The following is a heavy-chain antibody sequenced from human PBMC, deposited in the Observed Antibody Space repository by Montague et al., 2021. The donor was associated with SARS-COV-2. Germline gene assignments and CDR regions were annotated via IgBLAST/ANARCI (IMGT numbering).Heavy chain of an antibody. CDR1: GGSISSGSYY. J-gene: IGHJ6*02. V-gene: IGHV4-61*02. D-gene: IGHD5-18*01. CDR3: ARAPDVDTAMVIYYYGMDV. Sequence: TLSLTCRVSGGSISSGSYYWSWIRQPAGKGLEWIGRIYTSGSTNYNPSLKSRVTISVDTSKNQFSLKLSSVTAADTAVYYCARAPDVDTAMVIYYYGMDVWGQGTTVTVSS. CDR2: IYTSGST.